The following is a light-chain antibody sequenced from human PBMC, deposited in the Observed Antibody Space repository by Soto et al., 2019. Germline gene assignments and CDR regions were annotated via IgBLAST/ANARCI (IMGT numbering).Light chain of an antibody. V-gene: IGLV1-44*01. CDR3: AAWDDTLNGNVL. CDR2: RND. CDR1: NSNIGANS. J-gene: IGLJ2*01. Sequence: QSVLTQPPSASGTPGQSVTISCSGANSNIGANSVNWYQQVPGTAPKLLIYRNDQRPSGVPDRISGSKSGTSASLTISGLQSEDEAAYYCAAWDDTLNGNVLFGGGTKLTVL.